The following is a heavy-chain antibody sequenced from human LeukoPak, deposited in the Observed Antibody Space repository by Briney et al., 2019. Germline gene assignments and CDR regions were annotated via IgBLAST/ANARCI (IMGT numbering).Heavy chain of an antibody. CDR2: IKGNGFDT. J-gene: IGHJ4*02. D-gene: IGHD3-16*01. V-gene: IGHV3-23*01. CDR1: GFIFSNYA. Sequence: GGSLRLSCAGSGFIFSNYAMSWVRQAPGKGLEWVSGIKGNGFDTYYADSVTGRFTVSRDNSKNTLSLQMNSLSAEDTAVYYCAKDTGPLMITFGGVVISYFDYWGQGALVTVSS. CDR3: AKDTGPLMITFGGVVISYFDY.